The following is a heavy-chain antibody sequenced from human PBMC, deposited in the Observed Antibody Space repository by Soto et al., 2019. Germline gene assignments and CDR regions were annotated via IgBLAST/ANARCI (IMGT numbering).Heavy chain of an antibody. V-gene: IGHV4-4*07. J-gene: IGHJ6*02. CDR3: ARAGRYYGSGSYYGNRYYYYGMDV. CDR1: GGSISSYY. CDR2: IYTSGST. Sequence: SETLSLTCTVSGGSISSYYWSWIRQPAGKGLEWIWRIYTSGSTNYNPSLKSRVTMSVDTSKNQFSLKLSSVTAADTAVYYCARAGRYYGSGSYYGNRYYYYGMDVWGQGTTVTVSS. D-gene: IGHD3-10*01.